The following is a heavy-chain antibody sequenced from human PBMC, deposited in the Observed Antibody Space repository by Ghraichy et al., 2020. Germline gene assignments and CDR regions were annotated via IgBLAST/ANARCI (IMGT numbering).Heavy chain of an antibody. CDR3: ERVDIPLMVYGPPGYGMDV. CDR1: GYTFIGYY. V-gene: IGHV1-2*02. CDR2: INPNSGDT. Sequence: ASVKVSCRASGYTFIGYYMHWVRQAPGQGLEWMGWINPNSGDTNYAQNFQGRVTMTRDTSISTAYMELSRLRSDDTAVYYCERVDIPLMVYGPPGYGMDVWGQGTTVTVSS. D-gene: IGHD2-8*01. J-gene: IGHJ6*02.